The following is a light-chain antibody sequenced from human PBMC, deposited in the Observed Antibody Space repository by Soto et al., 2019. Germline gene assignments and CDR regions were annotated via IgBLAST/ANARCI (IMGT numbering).Light chain of an antibody. J-gene: IGKJ1*01. CDR3: QHYHNSPT. Sequence: EFVLTQSPGTLSLSPGERATLSCRASLSVSSSYLAWYQQKPGQAPRLLIYGASSRATGISGRFSGSGSGTDFTLIISRLEPEDFAVYYCQHYHNSPTFGQGTKVEIK. V-gene: IGKV3-20*01. CDR2: GAS. CDR1: LSVSSSY.